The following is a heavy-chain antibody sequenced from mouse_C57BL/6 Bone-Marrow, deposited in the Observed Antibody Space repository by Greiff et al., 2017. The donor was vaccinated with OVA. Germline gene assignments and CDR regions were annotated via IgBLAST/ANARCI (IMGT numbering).Heavy chain of an antibody. CDR1: GFNITDYY. Sequence: EVQLQQSGAELVKPGASVKLSCRASGFNITDYYMHWVKQRTEQGLEWIGRIDPEDGDTNYAPKFQGKATITADASSNTAYLQLSSLTSEDAAVYYCARYYFDYWGQGTTLTVSS. J-gene: IGHJ2*01. CDR3: ARYYFDY. V-gene: IGHV14-2*01. CDR2: IDPEDGDT.